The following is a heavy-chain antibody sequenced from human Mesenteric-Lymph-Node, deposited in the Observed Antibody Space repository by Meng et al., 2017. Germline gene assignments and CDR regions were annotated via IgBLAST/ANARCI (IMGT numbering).Heavy chain of an antibody. CDR1: GFTSTDYW. Sequence: GESLKISCAASGFTSTDYWMHWVRQAPGEGLVWVSRISGDGSIATYADSVKGQFTISRDNSKNTLYLQMNSLRVEDTAVYHCVSQKGSSGWDNFDYWGQGTLVTVSS. CDR3: VSQKGSSGWDNFDY. D-gene: IGHD6-19*01. V-gene: IGHV3-74*03. CDR2: ISGDGSIA. J-gene: IGHJ4*02.